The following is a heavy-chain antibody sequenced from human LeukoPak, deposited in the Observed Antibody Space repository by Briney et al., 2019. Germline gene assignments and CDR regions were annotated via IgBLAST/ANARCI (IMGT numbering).Heavy chain of an antibody. D-gene: IGHD3-10*01. CDR1: GFTFSRYS. Sequence: PGGSLRLSCAASGFTFSRYSMNWVCQAPGKGLEWISYISGSNSTIYYGDSVKGRFTISRDNAKNSVYLQMNSLRAEDTAVYYCARGGSGEVPEYFKHWGQGTLVTVS. CDR3: ARGGSGEVPEYFKH. CDR2: ISGSNSTI. V-gene: IGHV3-48*04. J-gene: IGHJ1*01.